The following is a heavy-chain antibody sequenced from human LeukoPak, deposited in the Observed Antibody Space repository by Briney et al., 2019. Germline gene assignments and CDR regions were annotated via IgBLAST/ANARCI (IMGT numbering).Heavy chain of an antibody. D-gene: IGHD4-17*01. Sequence: SETLSLTCTVSGYSISSDYYWGWIRQPPGKGLEWIGNIYHSGSTYYNPSLKSRVTISVDMSKNQFSLKLSSVTAADTAVYYCAILLDYGDYQNYYFDYWGQGTLVTVSS. J-gene: IGHJ4*02. CDR2: IYHSGST. CDR3: AILLDYGDYQNYYFDY. CDR1: GYSISSDYY. V-gene: IGHV4-38-2*02.